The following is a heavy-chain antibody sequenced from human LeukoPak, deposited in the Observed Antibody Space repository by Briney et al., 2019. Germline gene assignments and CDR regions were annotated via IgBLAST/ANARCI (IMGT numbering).Heavy chain of an antibody. V-gene: IGHV3-7*01. J-gene: IGHJ4*02. Sequence: GGSLRLSCAVPGYTFSDHYIDWVRQAPGKGLEWVASINPDGNKKYSADSVKGRFTISRDNAENSLYLQMNSLRVEDTAFYYCARDLAYSRLDYWGQGMLVTVSS. CDR1: GYTFSDHY. CDR2: INPDGNKK. CDR3: ARDLAYSRLDY. D-gene: IGHD5-18*01.